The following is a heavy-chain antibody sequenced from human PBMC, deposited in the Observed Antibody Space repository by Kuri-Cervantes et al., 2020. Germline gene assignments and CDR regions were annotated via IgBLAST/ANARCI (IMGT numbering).Heavy chain of an antibody. Sequence: SETLSLTCTVSGGSFRDYHWNWIRQSPGQRLEWIGYIYYTGKTNYNPSLESRVAMSVDTSTSRFTLNLTSVTAVDTAVYYCARGHSWTDWATPVYWGQGTLVTVSS. D-gene: IGHD3/OR15-3a*01. V-gene: IGHV4-59*01. J-gene: IGHJ1*01. CDR2: IYYTGKT. CDR1: GGSFRDYH. CDR3: ARGHSWTDWATPVY.